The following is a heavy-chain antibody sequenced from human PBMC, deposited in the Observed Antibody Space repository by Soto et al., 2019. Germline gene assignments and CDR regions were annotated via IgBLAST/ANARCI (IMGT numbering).Heavy chain of an antibody. V-gene: IGHV3-23*01. CDR3: AKDATAVNGVWDPFDM. CDR2: VGGSDSDK. Sequence: EVQLLESGGGVVQPGGSLRLSCAASGSPFSAYAMSWVRQAPGKGLQWVSGVGGSDSDKHYADSVRGRFTVSRDNSKNTRYLQMNSLRADDTAVYYCAKDATAVNGVWDPFDMWGQGTEVTVSS. J-gene: IGHJ3*02. D-gene: IGHD2-8*01. CDR1: GSPFSAYA.